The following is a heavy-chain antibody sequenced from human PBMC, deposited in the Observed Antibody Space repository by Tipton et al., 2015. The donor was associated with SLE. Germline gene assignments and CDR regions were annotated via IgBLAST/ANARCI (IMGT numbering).Heavy chain of an antibody. CDR2: IYYSGST. Sequence: TLSLTCTVSGGSISSYYWSWIRQPPGKGLEWIGYIYYSGSTNYNPSLKSRVTISVDTSKNQFSLKLSSVTAADTAVYYCARARGLDRDYYYCMDVWDKGTTVTVSS. CDR3: ARARGLDRDYYYCMDV. D-gene: IGHD3/OR15-3a*01. V-gene: IGHV4-59*12. J-gene: IGHJ6*03. CDR1: GGSISSYY.